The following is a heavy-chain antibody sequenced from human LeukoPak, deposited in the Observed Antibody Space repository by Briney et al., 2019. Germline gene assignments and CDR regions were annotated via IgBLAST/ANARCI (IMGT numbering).Heavy chain of an antibody. CDR2: IYYSGST. Sequence: SETLSLTCTVSGGSISSGNYYWGWIRQPPGKGLEWIGSIYYSGSTYYNPSLKSRLTISVDTSKNQFSLKLSSVTAADAAVYYCARHDYGDFGYWGQGTLVTVSS. D-gene: IGHD4/OR15-4a*01. J-gene: IGHJ4*02. CDR1: GGSISSGNYY. CDR3: ARHDYGDFGY. V-gene: IGHV4-39*01.